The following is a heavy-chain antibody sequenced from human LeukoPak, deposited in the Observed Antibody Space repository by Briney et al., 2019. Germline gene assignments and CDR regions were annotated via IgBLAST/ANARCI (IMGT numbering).Heavy chain of an antibody. D-gene: IGHD4-17*01. J-gene: IGHJ5*02. CDR2: INPNSGGT. CDR3: ARDNYVDYELSNWFVP. Sequence: ASVNVSCTASGYTVTGYYMHWVSQAPGQGLGWMGWINPNSGGTNYSKKFQGRVTMTRDTSISTSYMELSRLRTDDTAVYYCARDNYVDYELSNWFVPWGEGTLVTVSS. CDR1: GYTVTGYY. V-gene: IGHV1-2*02.